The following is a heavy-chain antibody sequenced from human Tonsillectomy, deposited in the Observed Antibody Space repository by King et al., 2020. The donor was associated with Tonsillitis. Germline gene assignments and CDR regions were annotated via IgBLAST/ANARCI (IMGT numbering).Heavy chain of an antibody. V-gene: IGHV3-23*04. D-gene: IGHD3-22*01. CDR3: AKDPRYSGDSSGYYSYFDY. J-gene: IGHJ4*02. Sequence: VQLVESGGGLVQPGGSLRLSCAASGFTFSSYAMSWVRQAPGKGLEWVSVISGSGGSTYYADSVKGRFTISRDNSKNTLYLQMNSLRAEDTAVYYCAKDPRYSGDSSGYYSYFDYWGQGTLVTVSS. CDR1: GFTFSSYA. CDR2: ISGSGGST.